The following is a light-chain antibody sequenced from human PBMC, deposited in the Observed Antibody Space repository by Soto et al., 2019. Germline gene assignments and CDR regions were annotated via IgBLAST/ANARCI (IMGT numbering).Light chain of an antibody. J-gene: IGLJ1*01. CDR1: SSDVGAYDF. V-gene: IGLV2-14*03. CDR3: SSYTSNSTRV. CDR2: EVS. Sequence: QSVMTQPASVSGSPGQSITSSCTGPSSDVGAYDFVSRYQQHPDKAPKLMIYEVSNRPSGVSNRFSGSKSVNTATLTISGLQAEDEADYYCSSYTSNSTRVFGTGTKVPVL.